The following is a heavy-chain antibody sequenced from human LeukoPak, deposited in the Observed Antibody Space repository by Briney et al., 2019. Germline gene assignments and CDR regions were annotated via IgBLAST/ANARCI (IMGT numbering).Heavy chain of an antibody. CDR3: ARESGYSYGYGFDYYYGMDV. CDR2: IYYSGST. Sequence: PSETLSLTCTVSVGSISSYYWSWIRQPPGKGLEWIGYIYYSGSTNYNPSLKSRVTISVDTSKNQFSLKLSSVTAADTAVYYCARESGYSYGYGFDYYYGMDVWGQGTTVTVSS. CDR1: VGSISSYY. D-gene: IGHD5-18*01. J-gene: IGHJ6*02. V-gene: IGHV4-59*12.